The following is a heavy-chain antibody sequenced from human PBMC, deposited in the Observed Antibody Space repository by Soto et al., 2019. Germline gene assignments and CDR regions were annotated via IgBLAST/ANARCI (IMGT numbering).Heavy chain of an antibody. J-gene: IGHJ3*02. CDR2: IIPSFGTA. CDR1: GGTFSTYA. D-gene: IGHD3-3*01. Sequence: QVQPVQSGAEVKKPGSSVKVSCKASGGTFSTYAISWVRQAPGQGLEWMGGIIPSFGTANYAQKFQGRVTISADESTSTAYMELSSLRSEDTAVYYCARGHHVEMAFWDAFDIWGQGTMVTVSS. V-gene: IGHV1-69*12. CDR3: ARGHHVEMAFWDAFDI.